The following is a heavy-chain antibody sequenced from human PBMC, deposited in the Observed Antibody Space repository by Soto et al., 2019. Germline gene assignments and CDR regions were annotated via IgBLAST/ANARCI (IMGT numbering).Heavy chain of an antibody. J-gene: IGHJ3*02. V-gene: IGHV3-15*01. CDR1: GFTFSNAW. D-gene: IGHD1-26*01. CDR2: IKSKTDGGTT. Sequence: GGSLRLSCAASGFTFSNAWMSWVRQAPGKGLEWVGRIKSKTDGGTTDYAAPVKGRFTISRDDSKNTLYLQMNSLKTEDTAVYYCTTGIVGATTMSPSDAFDIWGQGTMVTVSS. CDR3: TTGIVGATTMSPSDAFDI.